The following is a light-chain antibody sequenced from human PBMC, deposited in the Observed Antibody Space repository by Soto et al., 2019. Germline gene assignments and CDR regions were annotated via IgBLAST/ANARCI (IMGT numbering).Light chain of an antibody. CDR2: KVS. CDR3: MHNLNWPHT. Sequence: DVVLIQSPLSLTVTLGQPASISCRSSQSLVYSDGATYLNWFQLRPGQSPRRLINKVSNRDSGVPERFSGSGSGTDFTLKISRVEAEDVGVYYCMHNLNWPHTCGQGTKLEIK. CDR1: QSLVYSDGATY. J-gene: IGKJ2*01. V-gene: IGKV2-30*01.